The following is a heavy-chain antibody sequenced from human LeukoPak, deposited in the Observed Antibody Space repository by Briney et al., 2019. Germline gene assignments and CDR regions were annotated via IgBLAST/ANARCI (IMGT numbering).Heavy chain of an antibody. Sequence: GGSLRLSCAASGFTFSTYSMNWVRQAPGKGLEWVSYISGSSSTIYYADSVKGRFTISRDSAKNSLYLQMNSLRDEDTAVYFCARWGTYYDSSGFYYYFDYWGQGTLVTVSS. J-gene: IGHJ4*02. CDR3: ARWGTYYDSSGFYYYFDY. CDR2: ISGSSSTI. CDR1: GFTFSTYS. D-gene: IGHD3-22*01. V-gene: IGHV3-48*02.